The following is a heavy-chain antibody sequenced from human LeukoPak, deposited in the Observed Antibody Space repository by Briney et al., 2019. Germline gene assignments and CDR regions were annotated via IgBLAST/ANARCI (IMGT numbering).Heavy chain of an antibody. D-gene: IGHD5-18*01. V-gene: IGHV4-39*07. CDR3: AREGSRGYSYGGFDY. Sequence: SETLSLTCTVSGGSINSRSDYWGWIRQPPGKGLEWIGEINHSGSTNYNPSLKSRVTISVDTSKNQFSLKLSSVTAADTAVYYCAREGSRGYSYGGFDYWGQGTLVTVSS. CDR1: GGSINSRSDY. CDR2: INHSGST. J-gene: IGHJ4*02.